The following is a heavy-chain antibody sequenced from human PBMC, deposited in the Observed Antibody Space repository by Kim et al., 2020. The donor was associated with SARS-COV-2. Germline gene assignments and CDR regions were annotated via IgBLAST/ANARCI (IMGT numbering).Heavy chain of an antibody. CDR2: SGGST. J-gene: IGHJ4*02. Sequence: SGGSTYYAYSVKGRFTISRHNSKNTLYLQMNSLRAEDTAVYYCARDVGDYWGQGTLVTVSS. V-gene: IGHV3-53*04. CDR3: ARDVGDY.